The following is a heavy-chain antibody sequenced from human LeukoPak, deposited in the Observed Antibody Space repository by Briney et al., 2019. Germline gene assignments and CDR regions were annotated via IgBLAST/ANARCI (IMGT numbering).Heavy chain of an antibody. V-gene: IGHV1-24*01. Sequence: ASVKVSCKVSGYTLTELSMHWVRQAPGKGLEWMGGFDPEDGETIYAQKFQGRVTMTEDTSTDTAYMELSSLRSEDTAVYYCATRTDQLGYCSGGSCYGDAFDIWGQGTMVTVSS. CDR1: GYTLTELS. CDR3: ATRTDQLGYCSGGSCYGDAFDI. J-gene: IGHJ3*02. CDR2: FDPEDGET. D-gene: IGHD2-15*01.